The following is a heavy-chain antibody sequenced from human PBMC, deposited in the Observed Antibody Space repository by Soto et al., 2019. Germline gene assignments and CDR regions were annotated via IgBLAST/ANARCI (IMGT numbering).Heavy chain of an antibody. V-gene: IGHV1-69*13. Sequence: ASVKVSCKASGGTFSSYAISWVRQAPGQGLEWMGGIIPIFGTANYAQKFQGRVTITADESTSTAYMELSSLRSEDTAVYYCARELKVVVDAFDIWGQGTMVTVSS. CDR3: ARELKVVVDAFDI. CDR2: IIPIFGTA. J-gene: IGHJ3*02. D-gene: IGHD3-22*01. CDR1: GGTFSSYA.